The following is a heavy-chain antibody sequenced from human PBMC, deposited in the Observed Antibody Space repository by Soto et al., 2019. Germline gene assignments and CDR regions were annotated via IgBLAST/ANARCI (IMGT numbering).Heavy chain of an antibody. CDR1: GGSISSSNW. J-gene: IGHJ5*02. CDR3: AKLIRGYSYGYIDP. D-gene: IGHD5-18*01. V-gene: IGHV4-4*02. CDR2: VYHSGST. Sequence: SETLSLTTAVPGGSISSSNWWSWVRQPPGKGLEGIGEVYHSGSTNYNPSLKSRVTISVDKSKNQFSLKLSSVTAADTAVDYCAKLIRGYSYGYIDPWGQGTLVTVSS.